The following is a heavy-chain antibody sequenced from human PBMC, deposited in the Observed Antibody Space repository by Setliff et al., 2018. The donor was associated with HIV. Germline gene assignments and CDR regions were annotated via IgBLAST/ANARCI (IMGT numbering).Heavy chain of an antibody. CDR1: GYSISSGCY. Sequence: PSETLSLTCAVSGYSISSGCYWGWIRQPPGKGLECIGNMYYSGSTYYNPSLKSRVTISVDTSRNQFSLKLTSVTAADTAVYYCARRPIKGYGPFDSWGPGTLVTVSS. CDR2: MYYSGST. V-gene: IGHV4-38-2*01. CDR3: ARRPIKGYGPFDS. D-gene: IGHD2-15*01. J-gene: IGHJ4*02.